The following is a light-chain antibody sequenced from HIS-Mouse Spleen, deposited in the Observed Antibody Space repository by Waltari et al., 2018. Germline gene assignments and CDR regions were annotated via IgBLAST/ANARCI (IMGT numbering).Light chain of an antibody. CDR3: QQYNSAPPSRT. Sequence: DIQMTQSPSLLSASVGDRVTSTCRASQGISSCLAWYQQKPEKVHKLLLYAASTLQSGVPSRLSGSGSGTDFTLTISSLQPEDVATYYCQQYNSAPPSRTFGGGTKVEIK. CDR2: AAS. J-gene: IGKJ4*01. CDR1: QGISSC. V-gene: IGKV1-27*01.